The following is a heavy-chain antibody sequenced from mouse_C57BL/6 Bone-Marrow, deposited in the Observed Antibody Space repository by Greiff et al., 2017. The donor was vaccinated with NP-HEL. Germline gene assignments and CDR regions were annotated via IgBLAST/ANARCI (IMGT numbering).Heavy chain of an antibody. CDR3: TLYYGGAMDY. J-gene: IGHJ4*01. CDR2: LDPENGDT. V-gene: IGHV14-4*01. Sequence: EVKLMESGAELVRPGASVKLSCTASGFNIKDDYMHWVKQRPEQGLEWIGWLDPENGDTEYASKFQGKATITADTSSNTAYLQLSSLTTEDTAVYYCTLYYGGAMDYWGQGTSVTVSS. CDR1: GFNIKDDY. D-gene: IGHD1-1*01.